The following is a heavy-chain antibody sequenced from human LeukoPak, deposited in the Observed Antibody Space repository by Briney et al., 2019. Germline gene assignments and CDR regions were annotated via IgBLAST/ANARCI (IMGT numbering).Heavy chain of an antibody. D-gene: IGHD3-22*01. CDR2: FSGGGGT. V-gene: IGHV3-23*01. J-gene: IGHJ4*02. Sequence: TGGSLRLSCAASGFTFSSYAMSWVRQAPGKGLEWVSAFSGGGGTYYADSVKGRFTITRDNSKNTLYLQMNSLRAEDTAIYYCAKRGYYDSSGSYAPFDYWGQGTLVTVSS. CDR1: GFTFSSYA. CDR3: AKRGYYDSSGSYAPFDY.